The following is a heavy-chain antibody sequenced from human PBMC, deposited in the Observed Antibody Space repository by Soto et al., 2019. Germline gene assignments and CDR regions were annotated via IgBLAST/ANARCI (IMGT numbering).Heavy chain of an antibody. V-gene: IGHV1-3*01. Sequence: QVQLVQSGAEVKKPGASVKVSCKASGYTFTSYAMHWVSQAPGQRLEWMGWINAGNGNTKYSQKFQGRVTITRDTSASPVSMELSSLRSEDTAVYYCARGPGGPDGPGDYWGQGTLVTVSS. CDR3: ARGPGGPDGPGDY. CDR2: INAGNGNT. D-gene: IGHD2-15*01. J-gene: IGHJ4*02. CDR1: GYTFTSYA.